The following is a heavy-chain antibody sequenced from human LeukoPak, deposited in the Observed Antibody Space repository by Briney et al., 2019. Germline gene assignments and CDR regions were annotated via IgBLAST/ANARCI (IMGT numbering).Heavy chain of an antibody. CDR1: GFTFSSYW. V-gene: IGHV3-7*03. Sequence: GGSLRLSCAASGFTFSSYWMSWVRQAPGKGLEWVANIKQDGSEKYYVDSVKGRFTISRDNAMNSLDLQMNSLSLEDTALYYCAKGPRNHYFYFMDVWGKGTTVTVSS. CDR2: IKQDGSEK. J-gene: IGHJ6*03. CDR3: AKGPRNHYFYFMDV.